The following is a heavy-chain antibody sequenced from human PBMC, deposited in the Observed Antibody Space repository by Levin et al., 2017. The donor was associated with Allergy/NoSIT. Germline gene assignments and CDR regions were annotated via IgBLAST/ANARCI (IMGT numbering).Heavy chain of an antibody. CDR1: GFTFSSYS. Sequence: GGSLRLSCAASGFTFSSYSMNWVRQAPGKGLEWVSYISSSSSTIYYADSVKGRFTISRDNAKNSLYLQMNSLRAEDTAVYYCARGERGYSSGGYFAFDIWGQGTMVTVSS. CDR3: ARGERGYSSGGYFAFDI. V-gene: IGHV3-48*01. J-gene: IGHJ3*02. D-gene: IGHD6-19*01. CDR2: ISSSSSTI.